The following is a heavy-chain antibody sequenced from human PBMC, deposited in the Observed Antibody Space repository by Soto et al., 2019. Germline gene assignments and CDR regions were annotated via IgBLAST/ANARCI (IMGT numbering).Heavy chain of an antibody. CDR2: IYWNDDK. CDR3: ARDYDFWSGYLLDF. D-gene: IGHD3-3*01. J-gene: IGHJ4*02. Sequence: SGPTLVNPTQTLTLTCTFSGFSLSTSGMGVGWVCQPPGKALEWLALIYWNDDKRYSPSLKSRLTITKDTSKNQVVLTMTNMDPVDTATYYCARDYDFWSGYLLDFWGQGTPVTVSS. CDR1: GFSLSTSGMG. V-gene: IGHV2-5*01.